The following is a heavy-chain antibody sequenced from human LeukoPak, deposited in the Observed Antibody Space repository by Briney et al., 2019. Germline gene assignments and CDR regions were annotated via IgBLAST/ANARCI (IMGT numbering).Heavy chain of an antibody. CDR1: GGTFSSYT. V-gene: IGHV1-69*13. J-gene: IGHJ5*02. Sequence: GASVKVSCEASGGTFSSYTFSWVRQAPGQGLEWMGGIIPIFGTANYAQKFQGRVTITADESTSTAYMELSSLRSEDMAVYYCAREADDFWSGPNWFDPWGQGPLVTVSS. D-gene: IGHD3-3*01. CDR2: IIPIFGTA. CDR3: AREADDFWSGPNWFDP.